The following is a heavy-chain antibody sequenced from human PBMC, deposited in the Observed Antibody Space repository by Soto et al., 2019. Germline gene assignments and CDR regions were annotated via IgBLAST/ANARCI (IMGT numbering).Heavy chain of an antibody. D-gene: IGHD6-19*01. CDR3: AKGGRQWLVTSDFNY. V-gene: IGHV3-30*18. Sequence: VQLVESGGGVFQPGRSLRLSCAASGFTFSDYAMHWVRHAPGKGLEWVAVVSHDGRNTHYADSVKGRFTISRDSSKSTVSLEMTSLRAEDTAVYYCAKGGRQWLVTSDFNYWGQGALVTVSS. J-gene: IGHJ4*02. CDR2: VSHDGRNT. CDR1: GFTFSDYA.